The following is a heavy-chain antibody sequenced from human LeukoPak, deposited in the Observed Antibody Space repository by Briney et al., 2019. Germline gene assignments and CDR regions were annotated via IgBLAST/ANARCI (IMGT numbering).Heavy chain of an antibody. Sequence: ASVKVSCKASGYTFTSYYMHWVRQAPGQGLEWMGIINPSGGSTSYAQKFQGRVTMTRDMSTSTVYMELSSLRSEDTAVYYCASRWFGELLSVAFDIWGQGTMVTVSS. CDR1: GYTFTSYY. D-gene: IGHD3-10*01. CDR2: INPSGGST. CDR3: ASRWFGELLSVAFDI. V-gene: IGHV1-46*01. J-gene: IGHJ3*02.